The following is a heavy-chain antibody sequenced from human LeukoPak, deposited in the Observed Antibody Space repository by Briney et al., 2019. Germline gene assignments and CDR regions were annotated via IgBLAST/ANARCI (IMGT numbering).Heavy chain of an antibody. CDR1: GGSFSGYY. Sequence: PSETLSLTCAVYGGSFSGYYWSWIRQPPGKGLEWIGEINHSGSTNYNPSLKSRVTISVDTSKNQFSLKLSSVTAADTAVYYCARDLAVAGGGLDYWGQGTLVTVSS. CDR2: INHSGST. V-gene: IGHV4-34*01. J-gene: IGHJ4*02. D-gene: IGHD6-19*01. CDR3: ARDLAVAGGGLDY.